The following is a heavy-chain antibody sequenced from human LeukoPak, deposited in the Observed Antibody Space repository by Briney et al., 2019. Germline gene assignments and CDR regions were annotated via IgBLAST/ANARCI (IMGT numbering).Heavy chain of an antibody. D-gene: IGHD6-6*01. V-gene: IGHV3-23*01. CDR1: GFTFSSYA. CDR2: ISGSGGST. Sequence: HPRGSLRLSCAASGFTFSSYAMSWVRQAPGKRLEWVSAISGSGGSTYYADSVKGRFTISRDNSKNTLYLQMNSLRAEDTAVYYCARGLSIAARPDALDAFDIWGQGTMVTVSS. CDR3: ARGLSIAARPDALDAFDI. J-gene: IGHJ3*02.